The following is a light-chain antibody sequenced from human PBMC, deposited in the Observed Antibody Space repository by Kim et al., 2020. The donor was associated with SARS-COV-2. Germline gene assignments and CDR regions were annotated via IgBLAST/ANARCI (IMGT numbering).Light chain of an antibody. J-gene: IGKJ4*01. CDR1: QSIVVW. Sequence: DIQMTQSPSTLSASVGDRVNITCRASQSIVVWLAWYQQKPGKAPKLVIYKASSLESGVPSRFSGSGSGTEFTLTISSLHPDDLGTYFCQQYSNYPLTVGGGTKVDIK. V-gene: IGKV1-5*03. CDR2: KAS. CDR3: QQYSNYPLT.